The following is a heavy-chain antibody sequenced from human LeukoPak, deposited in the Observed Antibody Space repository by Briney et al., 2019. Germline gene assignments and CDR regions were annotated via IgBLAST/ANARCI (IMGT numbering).Heavy chain of an antibody. CDR3: ARDDAGYSYDPRGWFDP. J-gene: IGHJ5*02. D-gene: IGHD5-18*01. Sequence: GGSLRLPCTASGFTFSSYWMHWVRQAPGKGLVWVSRINSDGSSTSYADSVKGRFTISRDNAKNTLYLQMNSLRAEDTAVYYCARDDAGYSYDPRGWFDPWGQGTLVTVSS. CDR1: GFTFSSYW. V-gene: IGHV3-74*01. CDR2: INSDGSST.